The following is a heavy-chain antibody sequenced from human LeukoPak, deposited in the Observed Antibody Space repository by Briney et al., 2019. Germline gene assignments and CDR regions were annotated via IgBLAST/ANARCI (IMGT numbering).Heavy chain of an antibody. CDR2: IKQDGSEK. J-gene: IGHJ4*02. CDR1: GFTFSSYG. CDR3: ARKRPNYFDY. V-gene: IGHV3-7*01. Sequence: GGSLRLSCAASGFTFSSYGMSWVRQAPGKGLEWVANIKQDGSEKYYVDSVKGRFTISRDNAENSLYLQMNSLRAEDTALYYCARKRPNYFDYWGQGTLVTVSS.